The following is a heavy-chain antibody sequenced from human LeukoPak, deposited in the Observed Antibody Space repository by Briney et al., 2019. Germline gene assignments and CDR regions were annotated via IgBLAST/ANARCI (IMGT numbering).Heavy chain of an antibody. D-gene: IGHD3-10*01. CDR3: ARDSMVRGVIPFDY. V-gene: IGHV3-48*01. CDR1: GFTFSSYS. J-gene: IGHJ4*02. Sequence: QLGGSLRLSCAASGFTFSSYSMNSVRPAPGKGLEWVSYISSSSSTIYYADSVKGRFTISRDNAKNSLYLQMNSLRAEDTAVYYCARDSMVRGVIPFDYWGQGTLVTVSS. CDR2: ISSSSSTI.